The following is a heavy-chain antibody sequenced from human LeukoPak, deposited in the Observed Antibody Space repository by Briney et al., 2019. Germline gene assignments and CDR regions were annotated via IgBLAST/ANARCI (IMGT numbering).Heavy chain of an antibody. J-gene: IGHJ4*02. V-gene: IGHV3-23*01. CDR2: ISGSGGST. Sequence: GGSLRLSCAASGFTFSSYAMSWVRQAPGKGLEWVSAISGSGGSTYYADSVKGRFTISRDNSKNTLYLQMNSLRAEDTAVYYCAKGVYDSRGYYGNYFDYWGQGTLVTASS. CDR1: GFTFSSYA. D-gene: IGHD3-22*01. CDR3: AKGVYDSRGYYGNYFDY.